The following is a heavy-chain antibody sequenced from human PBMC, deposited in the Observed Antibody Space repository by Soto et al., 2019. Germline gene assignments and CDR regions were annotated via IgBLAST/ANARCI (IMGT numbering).Heavy chain of an antibody. CDR2: ISSSSSTI. Sequence: EVQLVESGGGLVQPGGSLRLSCAASGFTFSSYSMNWVRQAPGKGLEWVSYISSSSSTIYYADSVKGRFTISRDNAKNSLYLQMNSLRDEDTAVYYCARDRRAVAGTRGFDYWGQGTLVTVSS. J-gene: IGHJ4*02. D-gene: IGHD6-19*01. CDR3: ARDRRAVAGTRGFDY. CDR1: GFTFSSYS. V-gene: IGHV3-48*02.